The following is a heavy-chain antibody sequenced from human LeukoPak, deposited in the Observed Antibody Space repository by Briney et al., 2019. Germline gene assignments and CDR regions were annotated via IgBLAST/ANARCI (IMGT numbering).Heavy chain of an antibody. Sequence: GGSLRLSCAASGFTFSSYAMSWVRQAPEKGLEWVSAISGSGGSTYFADSVKGRFTISRDNSKNTLYLQMNSLRAEDTAVYYCAKGSQQWLVWVFDYWGQGTLVTVSS. CDR1: GFTFSSYA. J-gene: IGHJ4*02. CDR3: AKGSQQWLVWVFDY. CDR2: ISGSGGST. V-gene: IGHV3-23*01. D-gene: IGHD6-19*01.